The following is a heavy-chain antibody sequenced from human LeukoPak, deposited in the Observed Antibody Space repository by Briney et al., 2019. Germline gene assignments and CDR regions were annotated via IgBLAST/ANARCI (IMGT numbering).Heavy chain of an antibody. Sequence: ESSETLSLTCTVSGGSISSGSYYWSWIRQPAGKGLEWIGRIYTSGSTNYNPSLKSRVTISVDTSKNQFSLKLSSVTAADTAVYYCARGYSNGGRMSDYWGQGTLVTVSS. V-gene: IGHV4-61*02. J-gene: IGHJ4*02. CDR1: GGSISSGSYY. CDR3: ARGYSNGGRMSDY. D-gene: IGHD4-11*01. CDR2: IYTSGST.